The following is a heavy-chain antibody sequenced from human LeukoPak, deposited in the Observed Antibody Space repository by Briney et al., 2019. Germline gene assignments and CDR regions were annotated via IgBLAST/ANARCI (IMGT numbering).Heavy chain of an antibody. CDR2: IYTSGTI. CDR3: ARADGSCSGGSCPSGNWLDP. J-gene: IGHJ5*02. V-gene: IGHV4-4*07. D-gene: IGHD2-15*01. Sequence: SETLSLTCTVSGGSISSYYWSWIRQPAGTALEWIGRIYTSGTITYNPSLNSRVTMSVDTSKNQFSLKLSSVTATDTAVYFCARADGSCSGGSCPSGNWLDPWGQGTLVTVSS. CDR1: GGSISSYY.